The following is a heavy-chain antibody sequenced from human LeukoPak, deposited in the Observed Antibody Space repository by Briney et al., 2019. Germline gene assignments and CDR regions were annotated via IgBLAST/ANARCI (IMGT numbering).Heavy chain of an antibody. CDR2: IYTSGST. CDR1: GGSFSGYY. D-gene: IGHD2-2*01. Sequence: PSETLSLTCAVYGGSFSGYYWSWIRQPAGKGLEWIGRIYTSGSTNYNPSLKSRVTMSVDTSKNQFSLKLSSVTAADTAVYYCARVPPRYCSSTSCYLFDPWGQGTLVTVSS. V-gene: IGHV4-59*10. CDR3: ARVPPRYCSSTSCYLFDP. J-gene: IGHJ5*02.